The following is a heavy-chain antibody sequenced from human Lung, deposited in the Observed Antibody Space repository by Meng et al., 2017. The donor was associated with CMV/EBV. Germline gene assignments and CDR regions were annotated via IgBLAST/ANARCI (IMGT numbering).Heavy chain of an antibody. CDR2: MNPSGGST. V-gene: IGHV1-46*01. CDR3: ATPHGYSYGPLGH. CDR1: GYTFTSHY. D-gene: IGHD5-18*01. Sequence: ASVKVSXKASGYTFTSHYMHWVRQAPGQGLEWMGIMNPSGGSTSYAQKFQGRVTMTSDTATSTVYMELSSLRSEDTAVYYCATPHGYSYGPLGHWGQGTLVTVSS. J-gene: IGHJ4*02.